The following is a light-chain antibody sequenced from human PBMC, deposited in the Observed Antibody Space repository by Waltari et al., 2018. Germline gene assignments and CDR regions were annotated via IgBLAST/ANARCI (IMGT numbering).Light chain of an antibody. CDR3: SSYTSSSNYV. Sequence: QSALPQPASVSGSPGQSITISCTGTSSDVGGYNYVSWYQQHPGKAPKLMIYDVSKRPSGVSNRFSGSKSGNTASLTISGLQAEDEADYYCSSYTSSSNYVFGTGTKVTVL. J-gene: IGLJ1*01. CDR1: SSDVGGYNY. CDR2: DVS. V-gene: IGLV2-14*03.